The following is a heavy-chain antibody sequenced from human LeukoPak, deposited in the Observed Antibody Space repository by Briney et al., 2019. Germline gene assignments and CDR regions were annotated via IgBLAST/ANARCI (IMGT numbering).Heavy chain of an antibody. CDR2: ISVSATT. CDR1: GLTLSDYY. Sequence: GGSLRLSCAASGLTLSDYYMSWVPQAPGRGLEGVSAISVSATTYYADSVMGRFTISRDNSKNTLYLQMNSLRVEDTAVYYCARSKEDCCGSFDPWGQGTLVTVSS. D-gene: IGHD2-15*01. CDR3: ARSKEDCCGSFDP. V-gene: IGHV3-23*01. J-gene: IGHJ5*02.